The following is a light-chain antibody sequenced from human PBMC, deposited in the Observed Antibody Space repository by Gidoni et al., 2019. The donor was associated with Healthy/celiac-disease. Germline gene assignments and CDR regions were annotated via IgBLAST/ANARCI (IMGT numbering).Light chain of an antibody. Sequence: EIFLTQSPATLSLSPGERATLSCRASQSVSSYLAWYQQKPGQAPRLLIYDASNRATGIPARFSGSGSGTDFTLNISSLEPEDFAVYYCQQRSNWPLTFGGGTKVEIK. J-gene: IGKJ4*01. CDR1: QSVSSY. V-gene: IGKV3-11*01. CDR2: DAS. CDR3: QQRSNWPLT.